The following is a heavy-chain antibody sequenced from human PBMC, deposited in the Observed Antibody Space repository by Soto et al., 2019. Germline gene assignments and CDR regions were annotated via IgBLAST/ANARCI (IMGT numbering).Heavy chain of an antibody. CDR1: GFPFRGYA. V-gene: IGHV3-30-3*01. CDR2: MSHEGITI. D-gene: IGHD3-16*01. CDR3: TRDAWTITAGSHFDH. J-gene: IGHJ4*02. Sequence: ESGGGVVQPGGSLRLSCAASGFPFRGYAMHWVRQGPGKALEWVAVMSHEGITIDYADSVKGRFTISRDNSKNTLFLEMSSLRAEDTAVYYCTRDAWTITAGSHFDHWGQGTLVTVSS.